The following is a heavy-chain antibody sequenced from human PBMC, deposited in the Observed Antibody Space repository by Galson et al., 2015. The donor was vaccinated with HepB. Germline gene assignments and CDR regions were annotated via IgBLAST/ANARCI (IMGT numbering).Heavy chain of an antibody. D-gene: IGHD3-10*01. J-gene: IGHJ4*02. CDR2: FFWVANN. CDR3: VHRPQIGSLFDY. V-gene: IGHV2-5*02. CDR1: GFHPGPVGAG. Sequence: PALVKPTQTPPLPSTFSGFHPGPVGAGVGWIRQPPGKAWDWLPPFFWVANNPSTPSLKSRLTITKDTSKNQVVLTMTNMDPVDTATYFCVHRPQIGSLFDYWGQGTLVTVSS.